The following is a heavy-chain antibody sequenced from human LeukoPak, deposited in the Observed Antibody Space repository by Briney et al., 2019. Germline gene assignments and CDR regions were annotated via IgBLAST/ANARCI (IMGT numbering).Heavy chain of an antibody. V-gene: IGHV4-39*07. Sequence: KPSETLSLTCTVSGGSISSGGYYWGWIRQPPGKGLEWIGSIYYSGSTYYNPSLKSRVTISVDTSKNQFSLKLSSVTAADTAVYYCAREREGYCSGGSCYASRGFDPWGQGTLVTVSS. CDR2: IYYSGST. CDR3: AREREGYCSGGSCYASRGFDP. J-gene: IGHJ5*02. CDR1: GGSISSGGYY. D-gene: IGHD2-15*01.